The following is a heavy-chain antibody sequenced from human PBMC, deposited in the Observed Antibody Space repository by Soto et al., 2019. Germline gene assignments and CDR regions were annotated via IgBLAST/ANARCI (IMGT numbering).Heavy chain of an antibody. V-gene: IGHV4-30-4*01. J-gene: IGHJ4*02. CDR1: GGPIKTGDYY. CDR3: ARAGFSYGHLLF. D-gene: IGHD3-10*01. CDR2: VFYSGAT. Sequence: QVQLKESGPGLVKPSETLSLTCNVSGGPIKTGDYYWNWTRQPPGKGLEWIGYVFYSGATNYSPSLKSRAAISMDTSKNQFSLGLTSVTAADTAVYYCARAGFSYGHLLFWGQGIRVTVST.